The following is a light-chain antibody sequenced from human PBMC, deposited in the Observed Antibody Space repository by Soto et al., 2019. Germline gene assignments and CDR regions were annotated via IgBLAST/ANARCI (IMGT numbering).Light chain of an antibody. J-gene: IGKJ1*01. CDR3: QHYNSYSEA. V-gene: IGKV1-5*03. CDR1: QTISSW. CDR2: KAS. Sequence: DIQITQSPSTLSGAVGDRVTSTCRASQTISSWLAWYQQKPGKAPKLLIYKASTLTSGVPSRFSGSGSGTEFTLTISSLQPDDFATYYCQHYNSYSEAFGQGTKVDIK.